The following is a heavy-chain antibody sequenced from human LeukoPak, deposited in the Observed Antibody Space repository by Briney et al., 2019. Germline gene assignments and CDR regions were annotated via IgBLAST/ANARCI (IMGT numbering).Heavy chain of an antibody. J-gene: IGHJ4*02. CDR3: ARVGIYSNEFDY. CDR1: GFTFSSYS. CDR2: ISSSSSYI. D-gene: IGHD2/OR15-2a*01. Sequence: GGSLRLSCAASGFTFSSYSMNWVRQAPGKGLEWVSSISSSSSYIYYADSVKGRFTISRDNAKNSLYLQMNSLRAEDTAVYYCARVGIYSNEFDYWGQGTLVTVSS. V-gene: IGHV3-21*01.